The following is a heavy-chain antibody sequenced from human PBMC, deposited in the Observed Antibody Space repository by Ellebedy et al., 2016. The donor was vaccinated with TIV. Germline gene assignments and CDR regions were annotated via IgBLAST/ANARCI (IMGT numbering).Heavy chain of an antibody. CDR1: GGSISGNYY. J-gene: IGHJ4*02. Sequence: SETLSLXCTVSGGSISGNYYWAWIRQPPGKGLEWIGSFYYSGNTYYNPSLKSRVTISADTSKNQFSLKLSSVTAADTAVYYCARGSHGSGSWGQGTLVTVSS. V-gene: IGHV4-39*07. CDR3: ARGSHGSGS. D-gene: IGHD3-10*01. CDR2: FYYSGNT.